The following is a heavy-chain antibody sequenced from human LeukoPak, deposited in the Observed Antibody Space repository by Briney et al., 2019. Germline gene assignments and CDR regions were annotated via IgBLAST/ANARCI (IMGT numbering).Heavy chain of an antibody. CDR1: GGSISSGPDY. Sequence: SQTLSLTCTVSGGSISSGPDYWSWIRQPAGKGLEWIGRIYTSGSTNYNPSLKSRVTISVDTSKNQFSLKLSSVTAADTAVYYCARSFARGFDYWGQGTLVTVSS. J-gene: IGHJ4*02. CDR2: IYTSGST. CDR3: ARSFARGFDY. V-gene: IGHV4-61*02.